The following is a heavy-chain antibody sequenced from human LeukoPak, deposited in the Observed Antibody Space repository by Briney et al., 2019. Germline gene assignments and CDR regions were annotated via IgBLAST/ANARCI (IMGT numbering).Heavy chain of an antibody. CDR3: ARADELGDHHIDS. CDR1: GYTFTAYY. V-gene: IGHV1-2*02. J-gene: IGHJ4*02. CDR2: VSPNTGAT. Sequence: ASVKVSCKASGYTFTAYYIHWLRQAPGQGLEWMDWVSPNTGATMYAQKFQGRVTMTRDTSISTAYIDVSRLLSDDTAVYYCARADELGDHHIDSWGQGTLVTVSS. D-gene: IGHD2-21*02.